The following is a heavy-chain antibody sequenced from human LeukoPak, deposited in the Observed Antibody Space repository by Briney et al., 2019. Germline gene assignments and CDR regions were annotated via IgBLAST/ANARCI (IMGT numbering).Heavy chain of an antibody. CDR1: GGTFSSYA. CDR2: IIPILDIA. Sequence: SVKVSCKASGGTFSSYAISWVRQAPGQGLEWMGRIIPILDIANYAQKFQARVTITADRSTSTAYMELSSLRSEDTAVYYCARDQDHIAVAGIGYWGQGTLVTVSS. CDR3: ARDQDHIAVAGIGY. D-gene: IGHD6-19*01. V-gene: IGHV1-69*04. J-gene: IGHJ4*02.